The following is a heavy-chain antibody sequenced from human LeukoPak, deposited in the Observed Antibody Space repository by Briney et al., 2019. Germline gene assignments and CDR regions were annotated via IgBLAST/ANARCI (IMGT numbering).Heavy chain of an antibody. Sequence: ASVKVSCKASGYTFTSYDINWVRQATGQGLEWMGWMNPNSSNTGYAQKFQGRVTITRNTSISTAYMELSSLRSEDTAIYYCARADGSSSIDYYHLDVWGKGTTVTVSS. J-gene: IGHJ6*03. CDR2: MNPNSSNT. V-gene: IGHV1-8*01. CDR3: ARADGSSSIDYYHLDV. D-gene: IGHD6-6*01. CDR1: GYTFTSYD.